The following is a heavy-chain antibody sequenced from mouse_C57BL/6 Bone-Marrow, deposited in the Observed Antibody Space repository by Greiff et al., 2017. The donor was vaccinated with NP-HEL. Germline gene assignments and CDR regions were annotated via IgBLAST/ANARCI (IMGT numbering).Heavy chain of an antibody. CDR3: ARNWERAY. D-gene: IGHD4-1*01. CDR2: IYPSDSET. J-gene: IGHJ3*01. CDR1: GYTFTSYW. V-gene: IGHV1-61*01. Sequence: QVQLKQPGAELVRPGSSVKLSCKASGYTFTSYWMDWVKQRPGQGLEWIGNIYPSDSETHYNQKFKDKATLTVDKSSSTAYMQLSSLTSEDSAVYYCARNWERAYWGQGTLVTVSA.